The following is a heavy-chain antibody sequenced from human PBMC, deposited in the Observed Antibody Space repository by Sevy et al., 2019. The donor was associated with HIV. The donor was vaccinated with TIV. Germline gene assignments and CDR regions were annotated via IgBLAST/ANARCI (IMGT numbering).Heavy chain of an antibody. CDR2: ISDTGST. J-gene: IGHJ3*02. CDR3: ASRARAVADRDAFDI. D-gene: IGHD6-19*01. Sequence: SETLSLTCTVSGGSITRSNYYWGWIRQPPGKGLEWVGSISDTGSTYYNPSLKSRVTIYRDTSKSQFSLKLNSVTVADTTIYYCASRARAVADRDAFDIWGQGTLVTVS. CDR1: GGSITRSNYY. V-gene: IGHV4-39*01.